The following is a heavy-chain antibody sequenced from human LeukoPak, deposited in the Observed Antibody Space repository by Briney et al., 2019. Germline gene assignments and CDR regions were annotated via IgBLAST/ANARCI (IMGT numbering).Heavy chain of an antibody. J-gene: IGHJ6*03. Sequence: PGRSLRLSCAASGFTFSSYAMHWVRQAPGKGLEWVAVISYEGSNKYYAYSVKGRFTISRDNSKNTLYLQMNSLRAEDTAVYYCARDGYSDYYYYYMDVWGKGTTVTVSS. CDR1: GFTFSSYA. V-gene: IGHV3-30*01. D-gene: IGHD5-24*01. CDR3: ARDGYSDYYYYYMDV. CDR2: ISYEGSNK.